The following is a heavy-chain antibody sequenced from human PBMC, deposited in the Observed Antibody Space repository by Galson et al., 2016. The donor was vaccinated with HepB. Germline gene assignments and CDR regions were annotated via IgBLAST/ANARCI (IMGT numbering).Heavy chain of an antibody. CDR1: GDSVSSNSVV. CDR2: TYYRSKWFN. Sequence: CAISGDSVSSNSVVWNWIRQSPSRGLEWLGRTYYRSKWFNEYADSVKSRITINADTSMNHFSLLLNSVTPEDTAVYYCARGLIALQRNFFGYWGQGTLVTVSA. J-gene: IGHJ4*02. V-gene: IGHV6-1*01. CDR3: ARGLIALQRNFFGY. D-gene: IGHD3-16*02.